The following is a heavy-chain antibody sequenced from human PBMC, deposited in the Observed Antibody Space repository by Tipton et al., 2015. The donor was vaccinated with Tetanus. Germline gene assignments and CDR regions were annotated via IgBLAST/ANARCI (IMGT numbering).Heavy chain of an antibody. Sequence: TPSLTCAVSGGLITTGGYSWGWIRQTPGQGLEWLGYIYQTDSTYFNPSLRSRLSISISRSKNQFSLKLTSVTAADTAVYYRVRGRGLGAYSFGFEYWGQGAQVIVSS. CDR2: IYQTDST. CDR1: GGLITTGGYS. D-gene: IGHD5-18*01. V-gene: IGHV4-30-2*01. J-gene: IGHJ4*02. CDR3: VRGRGLGAYSFGFEY.